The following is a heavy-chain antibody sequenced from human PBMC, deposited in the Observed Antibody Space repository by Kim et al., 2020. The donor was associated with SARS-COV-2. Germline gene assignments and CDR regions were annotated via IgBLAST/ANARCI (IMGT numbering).Heavy chain of an antibody. D-gene: IGHD1-1*01. V-gene: IGHV4-4*07. J-gene: IGHJ6*02. CDR3: ARGSSVQYGMGV. Sequence: SETLSLTCSVSGGSINNYYWSWIRQPAGKGLEWIGRIFASGITNYNPTLKSRVPMSVATSKSQFSLMLSPMIAADTAAYYCARGSSVQYGMGVWCQG. CDR2: IFASGIT. CDR1: GGSINNYY.